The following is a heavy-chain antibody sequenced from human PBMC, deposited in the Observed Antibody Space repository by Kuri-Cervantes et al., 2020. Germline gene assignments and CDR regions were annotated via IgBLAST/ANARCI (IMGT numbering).Heavy chain of an antibody. CDR2: IYYSGST. CDR3: ARGRSGSYGNYGMDV. D-gene: IGHD3-10*01. V-gene: IGHV4-39*01. J-gene: IGHJ6*02. Sequence: SETLSLTCTVSGGSISSSSYYWGWIRQPPGKGLEWIGSIYYSGSTYYNPSLKSRVTISVDTSKNQFSLKLSSVTAADTAVYYCARGRSGSYGNYGMDVWGQGTTVTVSS. CDR1: GGSISSSSYY.